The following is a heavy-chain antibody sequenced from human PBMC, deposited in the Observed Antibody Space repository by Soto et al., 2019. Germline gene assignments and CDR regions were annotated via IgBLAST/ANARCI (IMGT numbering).Heavy chain of an antibody. CDR1: GGTFSSYA. J-gene: IGHJ6*02. D-gene: IGHD3-3*01. CDR3: ARRDFWSGEYYYYYGMDV. CDR2: IIPIFGTA. V-gene: IGHV1-69*06. Sequence: SVKVSCKASGGTFSSYAISWVRQAPGQGLEWMGGIIPIFGTANYAQKFQGRVTITADKSTSTAYMELSSLRSEDTAVYYCARRDFWSGEYYYYYGMDVWGQGTTVTVSS.